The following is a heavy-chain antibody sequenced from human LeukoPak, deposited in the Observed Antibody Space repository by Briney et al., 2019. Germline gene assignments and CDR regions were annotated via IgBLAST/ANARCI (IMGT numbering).Heavy chain of an antibody. CDR2: IHSDGRST. CDR3: ARDRPGNTAIDY. D-gene: IGHD5-18*01. J-gene: IGHJ4*02. Sequence: GGSLRLSCAASGFTFSTYWMHWVRQAPGKGLVWVSRIHSDGRSTSYADSVNGRFTISRDIAKNTLYLQMNSLRAEDTAVYYCARDRPGNTAIDYWGQGTLVTVSS. V-gene: IGHV3-74*01. CDR1: GFTFSTYW.